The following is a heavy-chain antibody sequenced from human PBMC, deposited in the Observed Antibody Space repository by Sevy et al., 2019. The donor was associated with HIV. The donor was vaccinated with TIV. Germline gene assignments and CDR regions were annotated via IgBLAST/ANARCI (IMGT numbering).Heavy chain of an antibody. CDR1: GFTFNIYS. Sequence: GGSLRLSCAASGFTFNIYSMSWVRQTPGKGLEWVATLSFGCGKINHADSVKGRFTMSRDDSKNAVYLQMNNLRVEDTAIYYCAREGCSKPHDYWGQGTLVTVSA. V-gene: IGHV3-23*01. CDR2: LSFGCGKI. CDR3: AREGCSKPHDY. J-gene: IGHJ4*02. D-gene: IGHD2-2*01.